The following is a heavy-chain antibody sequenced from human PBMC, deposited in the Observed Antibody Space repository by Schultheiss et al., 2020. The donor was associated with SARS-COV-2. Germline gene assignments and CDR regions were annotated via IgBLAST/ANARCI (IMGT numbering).Heavy chain of an antibody. CDR2: KYYRSKWYN. Sequence: SQTLSLTCAISGDSVSSNSAAWNWIRQSPSRGLEWLGRKYYRSKWYNDYAVSVKSRITINPDTSKNQFSLQLNSVTPEDTAVYYCARVSRRSSGWRYYYYGMDVWGQGTTVTVSS. D-gene: IGHD6-19*01. V-gene: IGHV6-1*01. CDR3: ARVSRRSSGWRYYYYGMDV. CDR1: GDSVSSNSAA. J-gene: IGHJ6*02.